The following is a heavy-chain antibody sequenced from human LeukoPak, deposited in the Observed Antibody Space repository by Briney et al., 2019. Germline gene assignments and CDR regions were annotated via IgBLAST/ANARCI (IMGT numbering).Heavy chain of an antibody. Sequence: GGSLRLSCAASGFTFSSYEMNWVRQAPWKELEWVSYISSSGSTIYYADSVKGRFTISRDNAKSSLYLQMNSLRAEDTAVYYCASNSGSAGPLYFDYWGQGALVTVSS. D-gene: IGHD1-26*01. J-gene: IGHJ4*02. CDR3: ASNSGSAGPLYFDY. V-gene: IGHV3-48*03. CDR1: GFTFSSYE. CDR2: ISSSGSTI.